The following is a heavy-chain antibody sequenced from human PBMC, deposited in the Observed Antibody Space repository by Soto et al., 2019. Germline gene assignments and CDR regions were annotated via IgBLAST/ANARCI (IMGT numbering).Heavy chain of an antibody. V-gene: IGHV1-8*02. CDR2: MNSGSGDT. Sequence: QVQLVQSGAEVKKPGASVKVSCKASGYTFTNNDVSWVRQATGQGLGWMGWMNSGSGDTGYAQKFQGRVTMTRDISIATAYMELNSLTSEDTDIYYCARMESFGSLNWFDPWGQGTLVTVSS. CDR1: GYTFTNND. D-gene: IGHD5-18*01. J-gene: IGHJ5*02. CDR3: ARMESFGSLNWFDP.